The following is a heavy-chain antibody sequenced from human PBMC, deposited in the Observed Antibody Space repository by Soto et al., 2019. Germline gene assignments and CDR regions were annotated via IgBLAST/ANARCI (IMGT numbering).Heavy chain of an antibody. J-gene: IGHJ1*01. V-gene: IGHV3-30*19. CDR2: TSYDGSDK. D-gene: IGHD3-16*01. CDR1: GFTFRSYV. CDR3: ARWGTTGGLDV. Sequence: QVQLVESGGGVVQPGTSLRVSCVGSGFTFRSYVIHWVPQAPGKGLEWVALTSYDGSDKYYDDSVRGRFTISRDNSRNTVDLQMDSLRLEDTALYFCARWGTTGGLDVWGQGTLVSV.